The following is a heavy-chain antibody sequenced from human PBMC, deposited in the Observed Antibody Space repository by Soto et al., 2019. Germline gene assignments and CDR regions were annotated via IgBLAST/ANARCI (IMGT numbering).Heavy chain of an antibody. V-gene: IGHV1-24*01. CDR3: ASWTLYCSGGSCYYRRLDY. CDR2: FDPEDGET. J-gene: IGHJ4*02. Sequence: ASVKVSCKVSGYTLTELSMHWVRQAPGKGLEWMGGFDPEDGETIYAQKFQGRVTMTEDTSTDTAYMELSSLRSEDTAVYYCASWTLYCSGGSCYYRRLDYWGQGTLVTVSS. D-gene: IGHD2-15*01. CDR1: GYTLTELS.